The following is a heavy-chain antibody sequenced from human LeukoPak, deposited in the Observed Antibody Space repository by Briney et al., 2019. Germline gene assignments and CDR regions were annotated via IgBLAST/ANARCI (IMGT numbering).Heavy chain of an antibody. V-gene: IGHV4-59*12. CDR1: GGSISSYY. CDR3: VRGVTRGYIYAD. CDR2: IYYTGST. Sequence: SETLSLTCTVSGGSISSYYWNWIRQPPGKGLEWIGYIYYTGSTNYNPSLKSRVTISVDTSKNQFSLKLRSVTAADTAVYFCVRGVTRGYIYADWGQGTLVTVSS. D-gene: IGHD5-18*01. J-gene: IGHJ4*02.